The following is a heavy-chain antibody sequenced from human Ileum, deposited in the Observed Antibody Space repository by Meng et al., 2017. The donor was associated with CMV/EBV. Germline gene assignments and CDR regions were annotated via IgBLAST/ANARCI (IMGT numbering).Heavy chain of an antibody. V-gene: IGHV3-30*04. Sequence: GESLKISCAASGLTLSRYTMHWVRQAPGKGLEWVAVTSYDGNKDWYADSVKGRFTISRDNSKDTLYLQMNSLTREDTGVYYCARESTIFGVVTLTIPIDAFDIWGEGTMVTVSS. J-gene: IGHJ3*02. CDR1: GLTLSRYT. CDR3: ARESTIFGVVTLTIPIDAFDI. D-gene: IGHD3-3*01. CDR2: TSYDGNKD.